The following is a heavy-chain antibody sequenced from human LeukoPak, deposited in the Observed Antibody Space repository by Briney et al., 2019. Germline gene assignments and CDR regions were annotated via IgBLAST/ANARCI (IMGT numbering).Heavy chain of an antibody. V-gene: IGHV4-59*01. Sequence: SETLSLTCTVSSGTISSYDWNWVRQPPGKGLEWIGYIYYSGSTNYNPSLKSRVTISVDTSKNHFSLKLSSVTAANTAVYYCARVGCGGGSCYSWRENNWYDPLGRGTLVTVSS. CDR3: ARVGCGGGSCYSWRENNWYDP. CDR2: IYYSGST. CDR1: SGTISSYD. D-gene: IGHD2-15*01. J-gene: IGHJ5*02.